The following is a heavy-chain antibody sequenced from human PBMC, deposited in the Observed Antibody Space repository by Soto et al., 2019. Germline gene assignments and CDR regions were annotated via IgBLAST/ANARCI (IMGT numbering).Heavy chain of an antibody. D-gene: IGHD3-10*01. CDR3: AKDRHITPSFDY. V-gene: IGHV3-23*01. CDR2: ISGSGGST. CDR1: VFTCSSYA. Sequence: GPLRLSCAAPVFTCSSYAMSWVRQAPGKGLAWVSAISGSGGSTYYADSVKGRFTISRDNSKNTLYLQMNSLRAEDTAVYYCAKDRHITPSFDYLGQGTLVTVSS. J-gene: IGHJ4*02.